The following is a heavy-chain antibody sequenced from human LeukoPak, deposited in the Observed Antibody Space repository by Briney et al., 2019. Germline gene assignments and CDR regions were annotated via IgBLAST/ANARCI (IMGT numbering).Heavy chain of an antibody. CDR2: IYPGDSDT. J-gene: IGHJ5*02. Sequence: GESLKISCKGSGYSFTSYWIGCVRQMPGKGLEWMGIIYPGDSDTRYSPSFQGQITISADKSISTAYLQWSSLKASDTAMYYCARHVGPYYYDSSGYFYPQAWGQGTLVTVSS. D-gene: IGHD3-22*01. V-gene: IGHV5-51*01. CDR1: GYSFTSYW. CDR3: ARHVGPYYYDSSGYFYPQA.